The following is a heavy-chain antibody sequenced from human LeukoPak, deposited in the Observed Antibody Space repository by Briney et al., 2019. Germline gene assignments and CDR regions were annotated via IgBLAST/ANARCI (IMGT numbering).Heavy chain of an antibody. CDR3: ARQGYSVGSNYYFAFDI. D-gene: IGHD3-10*01. J-gene: IGHJ3*02. CDR1: GGSISNYY. CDR2: IYYSGST. V-gene: IGHV4-59*08. Sequence: SETLSLTCTVSGGSISNYYWSWIRQPPEKGLEWIGYIYYSGSTNYNPSLKSRVTMTVDTYKNQFSLKLNSVTAADTAVYYCARQGYSVGSNYYFAFDIWGQETMVTVSS.